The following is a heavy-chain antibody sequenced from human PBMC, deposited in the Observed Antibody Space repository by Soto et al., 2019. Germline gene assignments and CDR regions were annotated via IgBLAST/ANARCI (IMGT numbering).Heavy chain of an antibody. CDR2: ISGNGGST. Sequence: EVQLLESGGGLVQPGGSLRLSCAASGFTFSSYAMSWVRQAPGKGLEWVSAISGNGGSTYYADSVKGRFTISRDNSKNTLYLQMNSLRAEDTAVYYCAKAGITMVRGVISYNWFDPWGQGTLVTVSS. CDR1: GFTFSSYA. V-gene: IGHV3-23*01. D-gene: IGHD3-10*01. J-gene: IGHJ5*02. CDR3: AKAGITMVRGVISYNWFDP.